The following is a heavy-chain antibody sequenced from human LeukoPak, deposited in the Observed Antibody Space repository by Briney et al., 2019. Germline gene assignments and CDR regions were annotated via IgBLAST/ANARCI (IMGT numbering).Heavy chain of an antibody. CDR3: GRDNDSRDPPHFDY. Sequence: ASVKLSCKASGYIFTTSGVGCARQARGQGLEWMGWSSWYNGNTNFAQKIQGRATMTTETSTSTAYMELRSLRSDDTPGYNVGRDNDSRDPPHFDYSGEGTLVTAPS. D-gene: IGHD3-16*01. CDR1: GYIFTTSG. V-gene: IGHV1-18*01. CDR2: SSWYNGNT. J-gene: IGHJ4*02.